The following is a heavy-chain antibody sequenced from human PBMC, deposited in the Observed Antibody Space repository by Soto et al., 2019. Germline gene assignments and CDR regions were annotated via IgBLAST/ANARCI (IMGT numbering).Heavy chain of an antibody. J-gene: IGHJ6*02. CDR3: ARGPWWGYSSGLRDYYYYGMDV. Sequence: PSETLSLTCTVSGGSISSYNWSWIRQPPGKGLEWIGYIYYSGSTNYNPSLKSRVTISVDTSKNQFSLKLTSVTAADTAVYYCARGPWWGYSSGLRDYYYYGMDVWGQATTVTVSS. D-gene: IGHD5-18*01. CDR2: IYYSGST. CDR1: GGSISSYN. V-gene: IGHV4-59*01.